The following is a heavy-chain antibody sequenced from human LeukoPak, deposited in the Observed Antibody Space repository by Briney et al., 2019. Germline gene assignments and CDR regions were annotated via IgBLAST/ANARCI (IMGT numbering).Heavy chain of an antibody. J-gene: IGHJ4*02. CDR3: AKDPFMMVVVAFDY. CDR2: VSGSGGST. Sequence: PGGSLRLSCAASGFTFSSYAMSWVRQAPGKGLEWVSAVSGSGGSTYYADSVKGRFTISRDNSKNTLYLQMNSLRAEDTAVYYCAKDPFMMVVVAFDYWGQGTLVTVSS. D-gene: IGHD3-22*01. V-gene: IGHV3-23*01. CDR1: GFTFSSYA.